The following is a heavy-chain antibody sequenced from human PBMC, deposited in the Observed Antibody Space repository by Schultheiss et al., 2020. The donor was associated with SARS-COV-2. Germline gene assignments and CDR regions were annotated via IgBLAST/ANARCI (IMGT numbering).Heavy chain of an antibody. CDR2: ISAYNGNT. CDR3: ATWVGGDY. J-gene: IGHJ4*02. CDR1: GYTFTSYD. V-gene: IGHV1-18*01. Sequence: ASVKVSCKASGYTFTSYDINWVRQATGQGLEWMGWISAYNGNTNYAQKFQGRVTMTTDTSTSTAYMELRSLRSDDTAVYYCATWVGGDYWGQGTLVTVSS. D-gene: IGHD3-16*01.